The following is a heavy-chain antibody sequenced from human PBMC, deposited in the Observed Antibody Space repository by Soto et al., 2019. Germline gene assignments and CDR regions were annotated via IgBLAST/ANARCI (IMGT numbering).Heavy chain of an antibody. CDR2: IVVGSGNT. CDR1: GFTFTSSS. D-gene: IGHD5-12*01. CDR3: AVGRDGYNDYFDY. J-gene: IGHJ4*02. Sequence: SVKVSCKASGFTFTSSSVQWVRQARGQRLEWIGWIVVGSGNTNYAQKFQERVTITRDMSTSTAYMELSSLRSEDTAVYYCAVGRDGYNDYFDYWGQGTLVTVSS. V-gene: IGHV1-58*01.